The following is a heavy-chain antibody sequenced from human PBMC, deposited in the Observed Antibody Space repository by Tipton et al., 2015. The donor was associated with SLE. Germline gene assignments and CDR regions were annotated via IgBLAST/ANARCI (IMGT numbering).Heavy chain of an antibody. CDR1: GGSISSYY. CDR2: IYTSGST. V-gene: IGHV4-4*07. CDR3: ARVGYCSGGSCNGQGDAFDI. D-gene: IGHD2-15*01. Sequence: LRLSCTVSGGSISSYYWSWIRQPAGKGLEWFGRIYTSGSTNYNPSLKSRVTMSVDTSKNQFSLKLSSVTAADTAVYYCARVGYCSGGSCNGQGDAFDIWGQGTMVTVSS. J-gene: IGHJ3*02.